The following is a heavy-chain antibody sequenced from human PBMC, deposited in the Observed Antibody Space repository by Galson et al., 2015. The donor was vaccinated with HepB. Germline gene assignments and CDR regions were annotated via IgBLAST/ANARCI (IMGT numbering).Heavy chain of an antibody. Sequence: SVKVSCKVAGYSLTELSMHWVRQAPGKGLEWMGGFDPEDGETIYAQKLQGRITLTEDTSTDTAYMELSSLRSEDTAVYYCATDSEWEQRFRGQGTLVTVSA. V-gene: IGHV1-24*01. CDR2: FDPEDGET. D-gene: IGHD1/OR15-1a*01. CDR3: ATDSEWEQRF. J-gene: IGHJ4*02. CDR1: GYSLTELS.